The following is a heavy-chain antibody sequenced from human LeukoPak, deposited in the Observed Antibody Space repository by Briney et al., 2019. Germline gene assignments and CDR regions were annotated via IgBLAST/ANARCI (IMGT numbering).Heavy chain of an antibody. CDR1: GYTFTGYY. J-gene: IGHJ6*03. Sequence: ASVKVSCKASGYTFTGYYMHWVRQAPGQGLEWMGWINPNSGGTNYAQKFQGRVTMTRDTSISTAYMELSRLRSDDTAVYYCARDLKESGSYLYDYYYYYMDVWGKGTTVTVSS. CDR2: INPNSGGT. D-gene: IGHD1-26*01. CDR3: ARDLKESGSYLYDYYYYYMDV. V-gene: IGHV1-2*02.